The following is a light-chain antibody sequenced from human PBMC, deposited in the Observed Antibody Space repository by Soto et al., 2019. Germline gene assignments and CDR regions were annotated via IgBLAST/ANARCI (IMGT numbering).Light chain of an antibody. CDR3: QQYDSSPPAWT. J-gene: IGKJ1*01. CDR1: QSVSY. CDR2: GAY. V-gene: IGKV3-20*01. Sequence: ETVLTQSPGTLSLSQGERVTLSCRASQSVSYLAWYQQKPGQAPRLLIYGAYSRATGIPDRFSGSGSGTDFTLTISRLEPEDFAVYYCQQYDSSPPAWTFGQGTTVEVK.